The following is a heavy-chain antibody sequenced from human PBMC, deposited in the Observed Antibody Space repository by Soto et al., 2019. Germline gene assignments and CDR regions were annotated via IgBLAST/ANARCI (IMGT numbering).Heavy chain of an antibody. J-gene: IGHJ1*01. CDR1: GFTFSSYA. CDR2: ISGSGDST. Sequence: EVQLLESGAGLVQPGGSLRLSCAASGFTFSSYAMSWVRQAPGKGLEWVSGISGSGDSTYYADSVKGRFTISRDNSKNTLYLQMNSLRAEDTAVYYCAKGVPGIAVAGTGYFQHWGQGTLVTVSS. CDR3: AKGVPGIAVAGTGYFQH. V-gene: IGHV3-23*01. D-gene: IGHD6-19*01.